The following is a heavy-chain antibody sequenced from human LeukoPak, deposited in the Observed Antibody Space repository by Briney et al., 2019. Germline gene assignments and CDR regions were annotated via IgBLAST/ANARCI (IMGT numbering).Heavy chain of an antibody. Sequence: SETLSLTCAVSGYSISSGYYWGWIRQPPGKGLEWIGNIYHSGSTYYNPSLKSRVTILVDTSKNQFSLKLSSVTAADTAMYYCARAGEGGYSGYDYYYHYYMDVWGKGTTVTVSS. CDR2: IYHSGST. D-gene: IGHD5-12*01. V-gene: IGHV4-38-2*01. CDR3: ARAGEGGYSGYDYYYHYYMDV. J-gene: IGHJ6*03. CDR1: GYSISSGYY.